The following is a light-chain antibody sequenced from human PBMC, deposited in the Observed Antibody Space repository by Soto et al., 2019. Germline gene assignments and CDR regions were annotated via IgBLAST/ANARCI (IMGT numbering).Light chain of an antibody. CDR1: SNDVGAYNS. CDR3: SSYTSTGAWV. J-gene: IGLJ3*02. CDR2: EVS. V-gene: IGLV2-14*01. Sequence: QSALTQPASVSGSPGQSITISCTGTSNDVGAYNSVSWYQQHPGKAPQLMIYEVSNRPSGVSNRFSGSKSGNTASLTISGLQAEDETDYYCSSYTSTGAWVFGGGTKLTVL.